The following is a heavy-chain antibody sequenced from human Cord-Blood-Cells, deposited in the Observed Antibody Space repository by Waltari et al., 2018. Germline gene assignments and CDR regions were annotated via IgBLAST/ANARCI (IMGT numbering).Heavy chain of an antibody. V-gene: IGHV3-21*01. CDR1: GFTFSSYS. Sequence: GGSLRLSCAASGFTFSSYSLNWVRQAPGKGLEWVSSISSSSSYIYYADSVKGRFTISRDNAKNSLYLQMNSLRAEDTAVYYCARDRKQLVDYWGQGTLVTVSS. J-gene: IGHJ4*02. CDR2: ISSSSSYI. CDR3: ARDRKQLVDY. D-gene: IGHD6-6*01.